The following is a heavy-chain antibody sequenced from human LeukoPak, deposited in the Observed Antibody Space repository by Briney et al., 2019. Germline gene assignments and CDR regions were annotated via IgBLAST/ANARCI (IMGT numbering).Heavy chain of an antibody. V-gene: IGHV3-21*01. CDR3: AKSSSLGRYYYYYYMDV. J-gene: IGHJ6*03. CDR2: ISSSSSYI. Sequence: GGSLRLSCAASGFTFSSYRMNWVRQAPGKGLEWVSSISSSSSYIYYADSVKGRFTISRDNAKNSLYLQMNSLRAEDTAVYYCAKSSSLGRYYYYYYMDVWGKGTTVTVSS. D-gene: IGHD6-6*01. CDR1: GFTFSSYR.